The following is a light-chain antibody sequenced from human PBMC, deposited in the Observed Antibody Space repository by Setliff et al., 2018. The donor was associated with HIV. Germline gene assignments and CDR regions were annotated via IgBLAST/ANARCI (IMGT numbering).Light chain of an antibody. V-gene: IGLV1-47*01. J-gene: IGLJ2*01. CDR3: AAWDDSLNSRRL. CDR1: RSIIGSNF. CDR2: RNI. Sequence: QSVLTQPPSASGTPGQNVTISCSGGRSIIGSNFVYWYQQLPGTAPKLLIYRNIQRPSGVPARFSGSKSGTSASLAISGLRSEDEAHYYCAAWDDSLNSRRLFGGGTKVTVL.